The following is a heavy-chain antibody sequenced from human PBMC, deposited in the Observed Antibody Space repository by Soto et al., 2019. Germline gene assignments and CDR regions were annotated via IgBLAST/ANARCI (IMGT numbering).Heavy chain of an antibody. D-gene: IGHD3-16*01. V-gene: IGHV3-23*01. CDR3: AKDIKNFGLTGEYLTDY. CDR2: ISGSGGST. Sequence: PGGSLRLSCAASGFTFSSYAMSWVRQAPGKGLEWVSAISGSGGSTYYADSVKGRFTISRDNSKNTLYLQMNSLRAEDTAVYYCAKDIKNFGLTGEYLTDYWGQGSLDTGSS. CDR1: GFTFSSYA. J-gene: IGHJ4*02.